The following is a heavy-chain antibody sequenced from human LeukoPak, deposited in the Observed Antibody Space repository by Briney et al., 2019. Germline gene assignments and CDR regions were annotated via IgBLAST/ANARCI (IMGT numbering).Heavy chain of an antibody. CDR1: GGTFSSYA. CDR3: ARAVGLRIAAAGV. V-gene: IGHV1-18*01. J-gene: IGHJ4*02. D-gene: IGHD6-13*01. Sequence: GASVKVSCKASGGTFSSYAISWVRQAPGQGLEWMGWISAYNGNTNYAQKLQGRVTMTTDTSTSTAYMELRSLRSDDTAVYYCARAVGLRIAAAGVWGQGTLVTVSS. CDR2: ISAYNGNT.